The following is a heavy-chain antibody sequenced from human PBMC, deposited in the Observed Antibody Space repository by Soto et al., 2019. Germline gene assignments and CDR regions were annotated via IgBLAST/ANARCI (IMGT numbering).Heavy chain of an antibody. CDR2: IDGDDDK. Sequence: SGPTLVNPTQTLTLTCTFSGFSLTTSETSVSCILQPPGKALEWLALIDGDDDKYYSTSLKTRLTISKDTSKNQVVLAMTNMDSVDTATYYCARATSYTSSWPSNWFDPWGQGTLVTVYS. CDR1: GFSLTTSETS. V-gene: IGHV2-70*01. D-gene: IGHD6-13*01. CDR3: ARATSYTSSWPSNWFDP. J-gene: IGHJ5*02.